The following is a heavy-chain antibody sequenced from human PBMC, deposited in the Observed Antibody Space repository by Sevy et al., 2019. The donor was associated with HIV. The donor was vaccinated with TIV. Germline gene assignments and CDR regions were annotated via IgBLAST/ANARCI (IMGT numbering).Heavy chain of an antibody. J-gene: IGHJ4*02. V-gene: IGHV3-48*03. D-gene: IGHD2-15*01. CDR3: ATASPRVADY. Sequence: GGSLRLSCAASGFTFSSYEMNWVRQAPGKGLEWVSYISSSGSTIYYADSVKGRFIISRDNAKNSLYLQMNSLRAEDTAVYYCATASPRVADYWGQGTLVTVSS. CDR2: ISSSGSTI. CDR1: GFTFSSYE.